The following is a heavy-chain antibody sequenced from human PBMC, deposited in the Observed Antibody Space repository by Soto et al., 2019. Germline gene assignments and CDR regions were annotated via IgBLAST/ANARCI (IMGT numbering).Heavy chain of an antibody. Sequence: QVQLVQSGAEVKKPGASVKVSCKASGYTFTSYDINWVRQATGQGLEWMGWMNPKSVNTGYAQKLQGTVTMTRNTSISTASMELSSLRSEDTAVYYCARGQEWTKVYCGMDVWGQGTTVTVSS. D-gene: IGHD3-3*01. CDR3: ARGQEWTKVYCGMDV. J-gene: IGHJ6*02. CDR1: GYTFTSYD. CDR2: MNPKSVNT. V-gene: IGHV1-8*01.